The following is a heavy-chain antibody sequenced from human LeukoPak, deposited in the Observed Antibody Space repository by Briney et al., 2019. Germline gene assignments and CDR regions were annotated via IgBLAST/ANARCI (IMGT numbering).Heavy chain of an antibody. Sequence: SETLSLTCAVYGGSLSGYYWSWIRQPPGKGLEWIGEINHSGSTNYNPSLKSRVTISVDTSKNQFSLKLSSVTAADTAVYYCASLYSRRYSGSYRSFDYWGQGTLVTVSS. D-gene: IGHD1-26*01. J-gene: IGHJ4*02. V-gene: IGHV4-34*01. CDR1: GGSLSGYY. CDR2: INHSGST. CDR3: ASLYSRRYSGSYRSFDY.